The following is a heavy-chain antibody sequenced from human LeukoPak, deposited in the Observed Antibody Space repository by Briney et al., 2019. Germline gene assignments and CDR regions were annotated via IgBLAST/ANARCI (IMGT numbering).Heavy chain of an antibody. CDR3: ARDKMDGSGFLMDV. CDR1: GYTFTGYY. D-gene: IGHD3-10*01. Sequence: SVKVSCKASGYTFTGYYMHWVRQAPGEGLEWMGWINPNSGGTNYAQKFQGRVTMTRDTSISTAYMELSRVRSDDTAVYYCARDKMDGSGFLMDVWGQGTTVTVSS. J-gene: IGHJ6*02. V-gene: IGHV1-2*02. CDR2: INPNSGGT.